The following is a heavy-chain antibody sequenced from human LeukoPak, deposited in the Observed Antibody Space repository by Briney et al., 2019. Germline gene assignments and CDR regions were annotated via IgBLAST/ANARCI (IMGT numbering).Heavy chain of an antibody. J-gene: IGHJ4*02. V-gene: IGHV5-51*01. CDR1: GFDFTAYG. CDR2: IYPGGSNG. CDR3: SGHFHSAWFGF. D-gene: IGHD5-18*01. Sequence: GESLKISCKCSGFDFTAYGIAWVRQMPGKGLEWMGNIYPGGSNGRYSPSFQGQVTMSADKSITTAYLQWSSLKASDTAMYYCSGHFHSAWFGFWGQGSLVTVSS.